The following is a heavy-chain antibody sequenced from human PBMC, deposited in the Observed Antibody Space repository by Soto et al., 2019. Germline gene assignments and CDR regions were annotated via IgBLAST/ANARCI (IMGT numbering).Heavy chain of an antibody. Sequence: EVQLVESGGGLVKSGASLRLSCAASGFSFGYAWMSWVRQAPGKGLEWVGRIKSRSDGGTTECAAHVKGRFSISRDDSENKLYLQMDSLKMEDTAVYYCTEGTKFWGQGTLVTVSS. J-gene: IGHJ4*02. CDR3: TEGTKF. CDR1: GFSFGYAW. CDR2: IKSRSDGGTT. D-gene: IGHD2-8*01. V-gene: IGHV3-15*01.